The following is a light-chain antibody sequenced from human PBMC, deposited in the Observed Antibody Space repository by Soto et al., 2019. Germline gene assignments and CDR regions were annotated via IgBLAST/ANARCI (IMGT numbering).Light chain of an antibody. V-gene: IGLV1-40*01. CDR2: SNI. CDR3: QSYDSSLSGSWV. CDR1: SSTIGAGYD. J-gene: IGLJ3*02. Sequence: QSVLAQPPSVSGAPGQRVTISCTGSSSTIGAGYDVHWYQHLPGRAPKLLIYSNINRPSGVPDRFSGSKSGTSASLAITGLQTEYEAVYYCQSYDSSLSGSWVFGGGTKVTVL.